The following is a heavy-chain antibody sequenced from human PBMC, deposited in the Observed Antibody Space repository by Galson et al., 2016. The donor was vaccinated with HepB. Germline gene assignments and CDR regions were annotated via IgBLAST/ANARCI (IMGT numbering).Heavy chain of an antibody. D-gene: IGHD3-9*01. CDR3: ASIHFDWSFHDY. Sequence: SLRLSCAASGFTFTTYSMNWVRRAPGKGLEWVSYISSSSTYIYYADSVKGRFTISRDNSKNSLYLQMNSLRAEDTAVYYCASIHFDWSFHDYWGQGTLVTVSS. J-gene: IGHJ4*02. CDR1: GFTFTTYS. V-gene: IGHV3-21*01. CDR2: ISSSSTYI.